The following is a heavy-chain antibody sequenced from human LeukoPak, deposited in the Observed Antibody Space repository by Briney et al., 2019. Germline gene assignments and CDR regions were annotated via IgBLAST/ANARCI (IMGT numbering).Heavy chain of an antibody. CDR2: IYSGGST. D-gene: IGHD3-22*01. J-gene: IGHJ4*02. CDR3: ARGIDYYDSSGYFALGY. CDR1: EFSVGSNY. Sequence: SGGSLRLSCAASEFSVGSNYMTWVRQAPGKWLEWVSLIYSGGSTYYADSVKGRFTISRDNSKSTLYLQMNSLRAEDTAVYYCARGIDYYDSSGYFALGYWGQGTLVTVSS. V-gene: IGHV3-66*01.